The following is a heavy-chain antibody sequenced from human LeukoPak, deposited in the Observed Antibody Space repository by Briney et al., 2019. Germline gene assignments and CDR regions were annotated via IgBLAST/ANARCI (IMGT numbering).Heavy chain of an antibody. CDR3: AKDSAFYYIDG. D-gene: IGHD3-10*01. Sequence: GGSLRLSCAASGFTFNNYGMHWVRQAPGKGLEWVAFIRYNGNNQYYADTVKGRFTISRDNSTNTLYLQRKSLKGDDTAVYYCAKDSAFYYIDGWGKGTTVIISS. V-gene: IGHV3-30*02. CDR2: IRYNGNNQ. CDR1: GFTFNNYG. J-gene: IGHJ6*03.